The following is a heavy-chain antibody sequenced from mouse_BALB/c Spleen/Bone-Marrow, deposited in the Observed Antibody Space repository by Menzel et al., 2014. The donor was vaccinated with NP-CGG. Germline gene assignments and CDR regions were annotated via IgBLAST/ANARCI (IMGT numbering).Heavy chain of an antibody. V-gene: IGHV1S81*02. D-gene: IGHD2-14*01. CDR1: GYTFTSYW. Sequence: QVQLQQSGAELVKPGASVNLSCKASGYTFTSYWVYWVKQRPGQGLEWIGEINPSNGRANYNEKFKNMATLTVDKSTSTAYMQVSSLTSEDSAVYYCARRDFRSWFAYWGQGTLVTVSA. J-gene: IGHJ3*01. CDR3: ARRDFRSWFAY. CDR2: INPSNGRA.